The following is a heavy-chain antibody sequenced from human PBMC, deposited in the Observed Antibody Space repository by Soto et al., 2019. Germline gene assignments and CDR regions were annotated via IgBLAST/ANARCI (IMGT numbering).Heavy chain of an antibody. CDR1: GFTFSDYY. D-gene: IGHD3-3*01. CDR2: ISSSGSTT. CDR3: ARAYDFWSGQPLYYYYYMDV. V-gene: IGHV3-11*01. J-gene: IGHJ6*03. Sequence: LRLSCAASGFTFSDYYMSWIRQAPGKELEWVSYISSSGSTTYYADSVKGRFTISRDNAKNSLYLQMNSLRAEDTAVYYCARAYDFWSGQPLYYYYYMDVWGKGTTVTVSS.